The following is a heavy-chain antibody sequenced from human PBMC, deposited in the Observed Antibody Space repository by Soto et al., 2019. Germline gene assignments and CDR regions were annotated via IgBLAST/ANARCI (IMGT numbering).Heavy chain of an antibody. CDR3: ARDRYYDFWSGYYTGIWFDP. CDR1: GYTFTSYA. J-gene: IGHJ5*02. Sequence: GASVKVSCKASGYTFTSYAMHWVRQAPGQRLEWMGWINAGNGNTKYSQKFQGRVTITRDTSASTAYMELSSLRSEDTAVYYCARDRYYDFWSGYYTGIWFDPWGQGTLVTVSS. CDR2: INAGNGNT. V-gene: IGHV1-3*01. D-gene: IGHD3-3*01.